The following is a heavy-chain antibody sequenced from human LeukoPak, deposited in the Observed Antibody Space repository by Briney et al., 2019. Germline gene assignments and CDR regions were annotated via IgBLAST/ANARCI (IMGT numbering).Heavy chain of an antibody. CDR1: GGSISSYY. Sequence: SETLSLTCTVSGGSISSYYWSWIRQPAGKGLEWIGRIYTSGSTNYNPSLKSRVTMPVDTSKNQFSLKLSSVTAADTAVYYCARTSAVKEYYYYYYMDVWGKGTTVTISS. J-gene: IGHJ6*03. CDR3: ARTSAVKEYYYYYYMDV. CDR2: IYTSGST. V-gene: IGHV4-4*07. D-gene: IGHD2-2*01.